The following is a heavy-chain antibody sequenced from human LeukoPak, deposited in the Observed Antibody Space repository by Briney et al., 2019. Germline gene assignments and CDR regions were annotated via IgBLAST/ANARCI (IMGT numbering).Heavy chain of an antibody. J-gene: IGHJ5*02. CDR2: IYTSGST. V-gene: IGHV4-4*07. D-gene: IGHD2-15*01. Sequence: SETLSLTCTVSGGSISSYYWSWIRQPAGKRLEWIGRIYTSGSTNYNPSLKSRVTMSVGTSKNQFSLKLSSVTAADTAVYYCARDESGHNWFDPWGQGTLVTVSS. CDR1: GGSISSYY. CDR3: ARDESGHNWFDP.